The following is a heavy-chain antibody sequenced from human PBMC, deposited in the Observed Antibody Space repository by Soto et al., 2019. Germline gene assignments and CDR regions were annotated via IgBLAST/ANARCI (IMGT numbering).Heavy chain of an antibody. V-gene: IGHV3-23*01. CDR1: GFTFSSYA. CDR3: AKDRPYSSGWYLGDYYGMDV. J-gene: IGHJ6*02. CDR2: ISGSGGSR. D-gene: IGHD6-19*01. Sequence: GGSLRLSCAASGFTFSSYAMSWVRQAPGKGLEWVLHISGSGGSRYYADSVKGRFTISRDNSKKMLYLQMNSLRAEDTAVYYCAKDRPYSSGWYLGDYYGMDVWGQGTTVTVSS.